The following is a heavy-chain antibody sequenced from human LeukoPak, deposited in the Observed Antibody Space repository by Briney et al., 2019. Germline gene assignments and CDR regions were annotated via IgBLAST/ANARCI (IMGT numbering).Heavy chain of an antibody. D-gene: IGHD3-9*01. CDR3: ARGRDTKDYDILTGPPPFDY. V-gene: IGHV3-53*01. J-gene: IGHJ4*02. Sequence: PGGSLRLSCAASGFTVSSNYMSWVRQAPGKGLEWVSVIYSGGSTYYADSVKGRFTISRDNSKNTLYLQMNSLRAEDTAVYYCARGRDTKDYDILTGPPPFDYWGQGTLVTVSS. CDR2: IYSGGST. CDR1: GFTVSSNY.